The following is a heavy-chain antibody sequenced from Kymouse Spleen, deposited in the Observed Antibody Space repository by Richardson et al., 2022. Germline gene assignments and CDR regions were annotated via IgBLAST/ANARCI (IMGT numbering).Heavy chain of an antibody. Sequence: QVQLVESGGGVVQPGRSLRLSCAASGFTFSSYGMHWVRQAPGKGLEWVAVIWYDGSNKYYADSVKGRFTISRDNSKNTLYLQMNSLRAEDTAVYYCASIAAAGRDAFDIWGQGTMVTVSS. D-gene: IGHD6-13*01. CDR2: IWYDGSNK. J-gene: IGHJ3*02. V-gene: IGHV3-33*01. CDR3: ASIAAAGRDAFDI. CDR1: GFTFSSYG.